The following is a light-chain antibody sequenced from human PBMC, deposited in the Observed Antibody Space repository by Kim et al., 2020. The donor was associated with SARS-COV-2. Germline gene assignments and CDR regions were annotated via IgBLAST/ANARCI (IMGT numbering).Light chain of an antibody. CDR1: SSNIGNNY. V-gene: IGLV1-51*01. CDR2: DNT. Sequence: QSVLTQPPSVSAAPGQKVTISCSGSSSNIGNNYISWYQKFPGTAPKLLIYDNTKRPSGIPDRFSGSKSGTSGTLVITGLQTGDEADYYCETWDSSLSGGVFGGGTQLTVL. CDR3: ETWDSSLSGGV. J-gene: IGLJ2*01.